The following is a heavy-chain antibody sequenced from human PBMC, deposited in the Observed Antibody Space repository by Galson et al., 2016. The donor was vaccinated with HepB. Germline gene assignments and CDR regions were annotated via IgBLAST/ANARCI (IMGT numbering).Heavy chain of an antibody. Sequence: SLRLSCAASGFSFSSHAMTWVRQAPGKGLVWVSGISGSGGTTSYADSVKGRFSISRDNSKNTLYLQMNSLRAEDTALYYCARDPRNWGHGSYYGMDVWGPGTTVIVSS. CDR1: GFSFSSHA. J-gene: IGHJ6*02. D-gene: IGHD7-27*01. CDR2: ISGSGGTT. CDR3: ARDPRNWGHGSYYGMDV. V-gene: IGHV3-23*01.